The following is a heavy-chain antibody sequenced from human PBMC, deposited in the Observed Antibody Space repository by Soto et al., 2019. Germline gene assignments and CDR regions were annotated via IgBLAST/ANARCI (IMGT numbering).Heavy chain of an antibody. CDR2: ISTSGNV. CDR1: GGSLTKYY. J-gene: IGHJ4*02. V-gene: IGHV4-4*07. D-gene: IGHD3-3*01. Sequence: SETLSLTCTVSGGSLTKYYWSWIRQPAGKGLEWIGRISTSGNVVSKSSLRSRLTMSVDTSKNQFSLRLTSVTAADTAVYYCARDNNDFWSLYPLAFDYWGQGALVTVSS. CDR3: ARDNNDFWSLYPLAFDY.